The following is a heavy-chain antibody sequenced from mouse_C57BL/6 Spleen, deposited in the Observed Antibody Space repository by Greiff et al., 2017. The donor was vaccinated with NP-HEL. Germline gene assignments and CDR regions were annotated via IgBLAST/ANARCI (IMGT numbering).Heavy chain of an antibody. V-gene: IGHV1-69*01. J-gene: IGHJ4*01. CDR2: IDPSDSYT. D-gene: IGHD1-1*01. Sequence: QVQLQQPGAELVMPGASVKLSCKASGYTFTSYWMHWVKQRPGQGLEWIGEIDPSDSYTNYNQKFKGKSTLTVAQSSRTAYMQLSSLTSEDAAVYYCASGGKRAMDYWGQGTSVTVSS. CDR3: ASGGKRAMDY. CDR1: GYTFTSYW.